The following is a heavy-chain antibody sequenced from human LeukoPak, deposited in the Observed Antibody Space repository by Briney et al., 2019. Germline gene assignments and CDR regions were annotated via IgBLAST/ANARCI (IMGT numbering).Heavy chain of an antibody. Sequence: GGSLRLSCAVSGFTFSSYELNWVRQAPGKGLEWVSYISSSGFNIYYADSVKGRFTISRDNAKNSLYLQMNSLRAEDTAVYYCAGQSRLGYCSGGSCYSQPFDPWGQGTLVTVSS. CDR1: GFTFSSYE. D-gene: IGHD2-15*01. V-gene: IGHV3-48*03. CDR3: AGQSRLGYCSGGSCYSQPFDP. J-gene: IGHJ5*02. CDR2: ISSSGFNI.